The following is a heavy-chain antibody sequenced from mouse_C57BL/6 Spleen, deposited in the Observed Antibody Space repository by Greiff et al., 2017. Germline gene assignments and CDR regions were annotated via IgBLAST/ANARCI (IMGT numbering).Heavy chain of an antibody. J-gene: IGHJ4*01. D-gene: IGHD2-1*01. CDR2: IYPGDGDT. CDR3: ARSDGNYVGAMDY. V-gene: IGHV1-80*01. Sequence: QVQLQQSGAELVKPGASVKISCKASGYAFSSYWRNWVKQRPGKGLEWIGQIYPGDGDTNYNGKFKGKATLTADKSSSTAYMQLSSLTSEDSAVYFCARSDGNYVGAMDYWGQGTSVTVSS. CDR1: GYAFSSYW.